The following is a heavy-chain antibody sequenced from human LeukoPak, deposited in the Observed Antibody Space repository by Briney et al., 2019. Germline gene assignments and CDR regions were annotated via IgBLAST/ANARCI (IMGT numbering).Heavy chain of an antibody. CDR1: GGSISSYY. J-gene: IGHJ3*02. Sequence: PSETLSLTCTVSGGSISSYYWSWIRQPPGKGLEWIGYIYYSGSTNYNPSLKSRVTISVDTSKNQFPLKLSSVTAADTAVYYCARDPYGDSSHAFDIWGQGTMVTVSS. V-gene: IGHV4-59*12. CDR2: IYYSGST. CDR3: ARDPYGDSSHAFDI. D-gene: IGHD4-17*01.